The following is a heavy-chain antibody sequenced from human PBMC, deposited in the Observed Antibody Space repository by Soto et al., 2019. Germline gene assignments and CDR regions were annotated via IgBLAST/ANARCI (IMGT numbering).Heavy chain of an antibody. CDR1: GGSFSGYY. Sequence: SETLSLTCAVYGGSFSGYYCSWIRQPPGKGLEWIGEINHSGSTNYNPSLKSRVTISVDTSKNQFSLKLSSVTAADTAVYYCARAAGFWSGYSRYYYYYGMDVWGQGTTVTVSS. V-gene: IGHV4-34*01. CDR3: ARAAGFWSGYSRYYYYYGMDV. J-gene: IGHJ6*02. CDR2: INHSGST. D-gene: IGHD3-3*01.